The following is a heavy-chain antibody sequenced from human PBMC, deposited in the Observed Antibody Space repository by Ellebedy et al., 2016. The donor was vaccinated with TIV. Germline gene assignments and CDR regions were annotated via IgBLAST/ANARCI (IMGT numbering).Heavy chain of an antibody. D-gene: IGHD6-13*01. CDR3: ARDQGGCWYERDY. Sequence: GESLKISCAASGFTFSSYAMSWVRQAPGKGLEWVSAISGSGGSTYYADSVKGRFTSSRDNSKNTLYLQMNSLRAEDTAVYYCARDQGGCWYERDYWGQGTLVTVSS. CDR1: GFTFSSYA. V-gene: IGHV3-23*01. J-gene: IGHJ4*02. CDR2: ISGSGGST.